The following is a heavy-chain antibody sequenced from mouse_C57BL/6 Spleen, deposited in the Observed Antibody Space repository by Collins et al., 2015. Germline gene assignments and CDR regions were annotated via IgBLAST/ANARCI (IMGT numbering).Heavy chain of an antibody. D-gene: IGHD2-3*01. V-gene: IGHV2-3*01. J-gene: IGHJ1*01. Sequence: STNYHSALISRLSISKDNSKSQVFLKLNSLQTDDTATYYCAKYDYWYFDVWGAGTTVTVSS. CDR2: ST. CDR3: AKYDYWYFDV.